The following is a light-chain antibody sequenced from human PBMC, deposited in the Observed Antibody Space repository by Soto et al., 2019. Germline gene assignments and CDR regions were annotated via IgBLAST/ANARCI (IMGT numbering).Light chain of an antibody. V-gene: IGLV2-14*01. CDR1: MRDVGAYNL. CDR3: SSYTSIYTYV. J-gene: IGLJ1*01. Sequence: QSALTQPASVSGSPGQSITISCAGTMRDVGAYNLVSWYQQHPGRAPQLIIYEVSNRPSGVSNRFSGSKSGNTASLTISGLQAEDEADYYCSSYTSIYTYVFGTGTKLTVL. CDR2: EVS.